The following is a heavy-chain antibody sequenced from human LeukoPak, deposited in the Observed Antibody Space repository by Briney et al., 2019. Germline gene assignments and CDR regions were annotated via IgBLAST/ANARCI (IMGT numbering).Heavy chain of an antibody. CDR2: MNPNSGNA. Sequence: ASVKVSCKASGCTFTSYDISWVRQAPGQGLEWMGWMNPNSGNAGYAQKFQGRVTMTTNTSISTAYMELSSLRSEDTAVYYCARGRKKRSSSSWRNYYYYMDVWGQGTTVTVSS. D-gene: IGHD6-6*01. V-gene: IGHV1-8*01. CDR3: ARGRKKRSSSSWRNYYYYMDV. CDR1: GCTFTSYD. J-gene: IGHJ6*03.